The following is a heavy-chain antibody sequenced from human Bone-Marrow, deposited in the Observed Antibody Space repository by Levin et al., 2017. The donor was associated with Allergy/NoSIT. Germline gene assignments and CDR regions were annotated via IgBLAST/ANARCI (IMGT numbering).Heavy chain of an antibody. CDR1: GFTFSNYA. CDR3: AKVRLVITRADAFDI. J-gene: IGHJ3*02. CDR2: IGGSDGST. D-gene: IGHD3-22*01. V-gene: IGHV3-23*01. Sequence: LSLTCAASGFTFSNYAMSWVRQALGKGLEWVSVIGGSDGSTYYADSVKGRFTISRDNSKNTLYLQMNSLRAEDTALYFCAKVRLVITRADAFDIWGQGTMVTVSS.